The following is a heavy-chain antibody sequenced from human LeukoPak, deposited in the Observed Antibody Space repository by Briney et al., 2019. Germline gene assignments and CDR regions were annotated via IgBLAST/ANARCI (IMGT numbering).Heavy chain of an antibody. CDR1: GFTFSNYN. Sequence: GGSLRLSCAASGFTFSNYNINWVRQAPGKGLKWVSCISSRGSYIYYADSVKGRFTISRDNADNSLYLQMNSLRAEDTAVYYCTKDGRVASAINRPTYYYGMDVWGQGTTVIVSS. D-gene: IGHD5-18*01. J-gene: IGHJ6*02. CDR2: ISSRGSYI. V-gene: IGHV3-21*01. CDR3: TKDGRVASAINRPTYYYGMDV.